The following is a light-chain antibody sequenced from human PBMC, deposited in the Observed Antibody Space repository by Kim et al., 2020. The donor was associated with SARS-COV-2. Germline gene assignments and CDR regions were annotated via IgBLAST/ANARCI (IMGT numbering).Light chain of an antibody. J-gene: IGKJ5*01. CDR3: QQSDNFPIT. V-gene: IGKV1-12*01. Sequence: DVQMTQSPSSVSASVGARVTITCRASQGIASWLAWYQQKPGEAPKLLIYTASALQDGVPSRFSGSGSGTEFTLTISSLQPEDFATYYCQQSDNFPITFGQGTRLEIK. CDR2: TAS. CDR1: QGIASW.